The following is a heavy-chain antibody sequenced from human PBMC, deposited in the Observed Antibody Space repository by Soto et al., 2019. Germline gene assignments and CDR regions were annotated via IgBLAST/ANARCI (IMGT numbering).Heavy chain of an antibody. CDR1: GFTFSSYG. J-gene: IGHJ5*02. CDR3: ARDLHYYDSSGPFGFDP. CDR2: IWYDGSNK. Sequence: GGSLRLSCAASGFTFSSYGMHWVRQAPGKGLEWVAVIWYDGSNKYYADSVKGRFTISRDNSKSTLYLQMNSLRAEDTAVYYCARDLHYYDSSGPFGFDPWGQGTLVTVSS. V-gene: IGHV3-33*01. D-gene: IGHD3-22*01.